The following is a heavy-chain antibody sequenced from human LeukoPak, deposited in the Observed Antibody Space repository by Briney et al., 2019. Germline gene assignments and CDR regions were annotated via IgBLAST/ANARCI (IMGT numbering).Heavy chain of an antibody. CDR3: ARDTYYDSSGYYTMDV. Sequence: SETLSLTCAVSGGSISSGGYSWSWIRQPPGKGLEWIGYIYHSGSTHYNPSLKSRVTISIDKSKNQFSLNLSSVTAADTAVYYCARDTYYDSSGYYTMDVWGQGTTVTVSS. CDR2: IYHSGST. D-gene: IGHD3-22*01. CDR1: GGSISSGGYS. V-gene: IGHV4-30-2*01. J-gene: IGHJ6*02.